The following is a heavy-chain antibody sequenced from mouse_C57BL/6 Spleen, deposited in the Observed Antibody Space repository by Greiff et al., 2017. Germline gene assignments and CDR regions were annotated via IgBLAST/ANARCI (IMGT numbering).Heavy chain of an antibody. V-gene: IGHV1-55*01. Sequence: QVQLQQPGAELVKPGASVKMSCKASGYTFTSYWITWVKQRPGQGLEWIGDIYPGSGSTNYNEKFKSKATLTVDTSSSTAYTQLSSLTSEDSAVYYCARNDPFYGSSLYYFDYWGQGTTLTVSS. J-gene: IGHJ2*01. D-gene: IGHD1-1*01. CDR2: IYPGSGST. CDR3: ARNDPFYGSSLYYFDY. CDR1: GYTFTSYW.